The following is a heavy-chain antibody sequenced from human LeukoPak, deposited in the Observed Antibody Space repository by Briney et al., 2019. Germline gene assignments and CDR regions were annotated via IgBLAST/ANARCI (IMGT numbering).Heavy chain of an antibody. CDR2: IYYSGST. D-gene: IGHD2-15*01. J-gene: IGHJ4*02. CDR3: AREACSGGSCYSHYFDY. CDR1: GGSISSGGYY. V-gene: IGHV4-31*03. Sequence: SETLSLTCTVSGGSISSGGYYWGWIRQHPGKGLEWIGYIYYSGSTYYNPSLKSRVTISVDTSKNQFSLKLSSVTAADTAVYYCAREACSGGSCYSHYFDYWGQGTLVTVSS.